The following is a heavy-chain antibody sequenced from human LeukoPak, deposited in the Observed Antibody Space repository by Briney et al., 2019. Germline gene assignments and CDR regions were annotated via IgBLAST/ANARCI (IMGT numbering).Heavy chain of an antibody. CDR1: GYTFTSYG. J-gene: IGHJ4*02. CDR2: ISAYNGNT. D-gene: IGHD4-11*01. CDR3: ARSAGGYRNVDFDY. Sequence: ASVKVSCKASGYTFTSYGISWVRQAPGQGLEWMGWISAYNGNTNYAQKLQGRVTMTTDTSTSTAYMELRGLRSDDTAVYYCARSAGGYRNVDFDYWGQGTLVTVSS. V-gene: IGHV1-18*01.